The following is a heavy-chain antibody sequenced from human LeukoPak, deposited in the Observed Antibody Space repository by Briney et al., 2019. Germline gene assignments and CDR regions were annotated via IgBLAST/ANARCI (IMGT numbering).Heavy chain of an antibody. CDR1: GFTFSFYA. V-gene: IGHV3-23*01. D-gene: IGHD2-21*01. CDR2: ISGSGGTA. CDR3: ARDFFPIADSTWYEIGY. Sequence: GGSLRLSCAASGFTFSFYAMSWVRQAPGKGLEWVSAISGSGGTAYYADSVRGRFTISRDNSKNTLYLQMDSLRSEDTAVYYCARDFFPIADSTWYEIGYWGQGTLVTVSS. J-gene: IGHJ4*02.